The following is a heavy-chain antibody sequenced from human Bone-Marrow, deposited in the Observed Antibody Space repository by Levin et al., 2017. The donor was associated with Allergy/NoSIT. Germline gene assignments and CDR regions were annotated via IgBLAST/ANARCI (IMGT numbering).Heavy chain of an antibody. CDR3: AREIPLYSSGWYGYFDY. CDR2: MYYSGNT. V-gene: IGHV4-39*07. CDR1: GGSISSSSHY. D-gene: IGHD6-19*01. J-gene: IGHJ4*02. Sequence: SETLSLTCTVSGGSISSSSHYWGWIRQPPGKGLEWIGSMYYSGNTNYNPSLRSRVTISIDTSKNQFSLKLSSVTAADTAVYYCAREIPLYSSGWYGYFDYWGQGTLVTVSS.